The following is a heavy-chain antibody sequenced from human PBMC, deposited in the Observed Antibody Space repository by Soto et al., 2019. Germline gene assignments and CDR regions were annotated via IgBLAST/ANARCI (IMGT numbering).Heavy chain of an antibody. CDR2: ISYSGST. V-gene: IGHV4-31*03. Sequence: QVQLQESGPGLVQPSQTLSLTCTVSGGSISSGGYYWSWIRQHPGTGLEWIGHISYSGSTYYNTSRXGXXTTSVDTSRNQFSLIVHSVTAADTAVYYCARGVLHWGQGTLVTVSS. CDR3: ARGVLH. CDR1: GGSISSGGYY. J-gene: IGHJ4*01.